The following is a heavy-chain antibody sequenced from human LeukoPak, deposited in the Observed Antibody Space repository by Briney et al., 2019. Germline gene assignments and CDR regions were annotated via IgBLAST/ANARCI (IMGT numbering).Heavy chain of an antibody. CDR1: GYSFTSYC. CDR3: GMSGDRVPLQDDVFDV. J-gene: IGHJ3*01. CDR2: IYPGDSGP. Sequence: GESLKISCQVSGYSFTSYCIGWVRQMPGKGLEWMGIIYPGDSGPTYSPSFQGQVTISVDKSINTAYLQWSSLQASDTAMYYCGMSGDRVPLQDDVFDVWGQGTMATVST. D-gene: IGHD1-26*01. V-gene: IGHV5-51*01.